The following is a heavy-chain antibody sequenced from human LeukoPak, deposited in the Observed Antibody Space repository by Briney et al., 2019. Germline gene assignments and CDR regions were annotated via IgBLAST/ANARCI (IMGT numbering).Heavy chain of an antibody. CDR1: GFTFSTHA. V-gene: IGHV3-23*01. D-gene: IGHD2-15*01. CDR3: AMTMKYCSGGTCQEAFEI. CDR2: ISCSGGRT. J-gene: IGHJ3*02. Sequence: GGSLRLSCAASGFTFSTHAMSWVRQAPGKGLEWVSAISCSGGRTYHAASVKGRFTISRDNSKNTLFLQMNSLRAEDTAIYYCAMTMKYCSGGTCQEAFEIWGQGTMVTVSS.